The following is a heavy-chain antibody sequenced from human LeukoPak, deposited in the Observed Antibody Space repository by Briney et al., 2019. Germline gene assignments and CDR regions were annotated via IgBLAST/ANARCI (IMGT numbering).Heavy chain of an antibody. Sequence: GGSLRLSCAASGFTFSNYWMHWIRQVPGKGLVWVSHIKTDGSATNYADSVKGRFTISRDNARNTLYLQMNSLRAEDTAVYYCASGAFGYWGQGTLVTVSS. D-gene: IGHD3-10*01. CDR3: ASGAFGY. CDR2: IKTDGSAT. V-gene: IGHV3-74*01. J-gene: IGHJ4*02. CDR1: GFTFSNYW.